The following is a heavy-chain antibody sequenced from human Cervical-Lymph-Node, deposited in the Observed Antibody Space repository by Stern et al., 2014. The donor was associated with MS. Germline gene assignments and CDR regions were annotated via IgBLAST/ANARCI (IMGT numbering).Heavy chain of an antibody. J-gene: IGHJ3*02. CDR1: GGSISSGGYY. CDR2: IYYSGST. V-gene: IGHV4-31*03. CDR3: ARGRRIVVPNDAFDI. D-gene: IGHD3-22*01. Sequence: VQLVESGPGLVKPSQTLSLTCTVSGGSISSGGYYWSWIRQHPGKGLEWIGYIYYSGSTYYNPSLKSRVTISVDTSKNQFSLKLSSVTAADTAVYYCARGRRIVVPNDAFDIWGQGTMVTVSS.